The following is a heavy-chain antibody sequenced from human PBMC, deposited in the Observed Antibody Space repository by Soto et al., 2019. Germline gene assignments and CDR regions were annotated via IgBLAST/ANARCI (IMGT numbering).Heavy chain of an antibody. D-gene: IGHD3-3*01. CDR3: AHRVLRTVFGLVTTTAIYFDF. CDR1: GFSLTTSGVG. V-gene: IGHV2-5*02. J-gene: IGHJ4*02. Sequence: QITLNESGPTVVRPTETLTLTCRFSGFSLTTSGVGVGWIRQSPGKAPEGLALIHWDDDKRYSASLKSRLTITKDTSKNQVVLTVSDLDPTDTATYYCAHRVLRTVFGLVTTTAIYFDFWGQGTPVAVSS. CDR2: IHWDDDK.